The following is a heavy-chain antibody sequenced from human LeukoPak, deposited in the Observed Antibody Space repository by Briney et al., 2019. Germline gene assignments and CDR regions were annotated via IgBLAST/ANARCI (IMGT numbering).Heavy chain of an antibody. V-gene: IGHV1-69*06. CDR2: IIPVFGTT. D-gene: IGHD3-22*01. Sequence: SVKVSCKASGGTFSSYAVSWVRLTPGQGLEWLGGIIPVFGTTTYAQKFQAKVTMTADKTTNTAYLEISSLTSDDTAVYYCARCSPGDSSNFYAVLQYWGQGTQVTVST. CDR1: GGTFSSYA. CDR3: ARCSPGDSSNFYAVLQY. J-gene: IGHJ4*02.